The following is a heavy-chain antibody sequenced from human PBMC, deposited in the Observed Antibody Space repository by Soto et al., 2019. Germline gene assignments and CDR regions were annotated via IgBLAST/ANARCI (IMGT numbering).Heavy chain of an antibody. CDR2: ISESGST. V-gene: IGHV4-34*01. CDR1: GGSFSGYS. D-gene: IGHD6-19*01. J-gene: IGHJ5*02. CDR3: ARGDRDSSGWTDLYNWFHP. Sequence: SKTLSLTCAVYGGSFSGYSWNWIRQSPGKGLEWIGDISESGSTKYNPSLKSRVTISIDTSKNQFSLKLNSVTAADTAVYYCARGDRDSSGWTDLYNWFHPWGQGTLVTVSS.